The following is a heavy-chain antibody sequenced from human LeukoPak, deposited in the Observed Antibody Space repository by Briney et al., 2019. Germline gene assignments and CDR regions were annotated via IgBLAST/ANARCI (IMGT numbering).Heavy chain of an antibody. J-gene: IGHJ5*02. V-gene: IGHV1-46*01. Sequence: ASVKVSCKASEGTFSSYAISWVRQAPGQGLEWMGIINPSGGSTSYAQKFQGRVTMTRDTSTSTVYMELSSLRSEDTAVYYCARDLVVVVPAATGSWFDPWGQGTLVTVSS. D-gene: IGHD2-2*01. CDR3: ARDLVVVVPAATGSWFDP. CDR1: EGTFSSYA. CDR2: INPSGGST.